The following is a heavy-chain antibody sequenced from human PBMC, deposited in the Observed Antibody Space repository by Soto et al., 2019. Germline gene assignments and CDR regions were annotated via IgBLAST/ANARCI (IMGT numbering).Heavy chain of an antibody. CDR1: GFTFSSYS. D-gene: IGHD1-7*01. V-gene: IGHV3-48*01. CDR3: AREGTGTTFYYMDV. CDR2: ISSSSSTI. Sequence: PGGSLRLSCAASGFTFSSYSMNWVRQAPGKGLEWVSYISSSSSTIYYADSVKGRFTISRDNAQNSLYLQMNSLRAEDTAVYYCAREGTGTTFYYMDVWGKGTTVTVSS. J-gene: IGHJ6*03.